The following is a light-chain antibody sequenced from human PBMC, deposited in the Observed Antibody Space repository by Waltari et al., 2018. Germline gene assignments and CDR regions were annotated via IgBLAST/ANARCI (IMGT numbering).Light chain of an antibody. CDR3: QQYNYWYT. CDR2: GAS. V-gene: IGKV3-15*01. Sequence: EIVMTQSPATLSVSPGERATLSCRASQSVTSKLAWYQQKRGQAPRLLIYGASTRATGIPARFSGSGSGTEFTLTISSLQSEDFAIYYCQQYNYWYTFGQGTKLEIK. CDR1: QSVTSK. J-gene: IGKJ2*01.